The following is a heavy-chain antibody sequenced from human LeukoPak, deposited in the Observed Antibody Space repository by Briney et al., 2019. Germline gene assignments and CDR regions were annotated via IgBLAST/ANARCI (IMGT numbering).Heavy chain of an antibody. V-gene: IGHV1-46*01. J-gene: IGHJ5*02. CDR2: ITPSDGGT. Sequence: GASVKVSCKASGYTFTSYGISWVRQAPGQGLEWMGMITPSDGGTTYAQKFQGRVTMTRDTSTSTVYMELSSLRSEDTAIYFCARDPTVITSSRITIFGVVKSPHNWFDPWGQGTLVIVSS. D-gene: IGHD3-3*01. CDR3: ARDPTVITSSRITIFGVVKSPHNWFDP. CDR1: GYTFTSYG.